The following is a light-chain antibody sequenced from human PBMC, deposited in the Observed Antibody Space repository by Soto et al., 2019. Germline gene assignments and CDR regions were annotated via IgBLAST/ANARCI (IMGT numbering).Light chain of an antibody. CDR2: GNS. V-gene: IGLV1-40*01. J-gene: IGLJ1*01. Sequence: QSVLTQPPSASATPGQRVTISCSGSSSNLGNNYVYWYQHLPGTAPKLLIYGNSNRPSGVPDRFSGSKSGTSASLAITGLQAEDEGDYYCQSNDSSLSGYVFGTGTKVTVL. CDR1: SSNLGNNY. CDR3: QSNDSSLSGYV.